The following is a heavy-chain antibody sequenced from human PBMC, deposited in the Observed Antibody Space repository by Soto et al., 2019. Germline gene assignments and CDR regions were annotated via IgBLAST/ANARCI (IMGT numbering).Heavy chain of an antibody. CDR2: IDPSDSYT. CDR3: ARQEGIGYYYYGMDV. V-gene: IGHV5-10-1*01. Sequence: PGESLKISCNGSGYSFTSYWISLVLQMPGKGLEWMGRIDPSDSYTNYSPSFQGHVTISADKSISTAYLQWSSLKASDTAMYYCARQEGIGYYYYGMDVWGQGTTVTVSS. CDR1: GYSFTSYW. D-gene: IGHD3-10*01. J-gene: IGHJ6*02.